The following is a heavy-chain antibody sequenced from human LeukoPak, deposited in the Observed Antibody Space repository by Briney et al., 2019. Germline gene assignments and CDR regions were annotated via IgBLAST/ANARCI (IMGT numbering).Heavy chain of an antibody. V-gene: IGHV3-66*01. CDR3: ARDRRHYYYDSSGSQD. CDR1: GFTFSSYA. CDR2: IYSGGST. J-gene: IGHJ4*02. D-gene: IGHD3-22*01. Sequence: PGGSLRLSCAASGFTFSSYAMSWVRQAPGKGLEWVSVIYSGGSTYYADSVKGRFTISRDNSKNTLYLQMNSLRAEDTAVYYCARDRRHYYYDSSGSQDWGQGTLVTVSS.